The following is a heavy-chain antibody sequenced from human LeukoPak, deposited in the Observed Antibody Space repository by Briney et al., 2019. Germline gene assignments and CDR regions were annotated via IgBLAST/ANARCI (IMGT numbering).Heavy chain of an antibody. CDR2: ITGSGGGT. CDR1: GFIFSSYA. V-gene: IGHV3-23*01. J-gene: IGHJ6*03. CDR3: AKDYLDRRDYYYYMDV. D-gene: IGHD3-9*01. Sequence: GGSLRLSCAASGFIFSSYAMSWVRQAPGKGLEWVSSITGSGGGTYSADSVKGLFTISRDNSKNTLYLQMNSLRAEDTALYYCAKDYLDRRDYYYYMDVWGKGTTVTVSS.